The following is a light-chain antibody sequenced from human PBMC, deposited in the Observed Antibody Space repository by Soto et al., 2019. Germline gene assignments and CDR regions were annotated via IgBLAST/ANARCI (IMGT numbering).Light chain of an antibody. CDR2: AAS. V-gene: IGKV1-27*01. CDR1: QGISNY. Sequence: DIQMTQSPSSLPASVGDRVTITCRASQGISNYLAWYQQKPGKVPKLLIYAASTLQSGVPSRFSGSGSGTDFTLTITSLQPEDVATYYCQKYNSARWTFGQGTKVEIK. CDR3: QKYNSARWT. J-gene: IGKJ1*01.